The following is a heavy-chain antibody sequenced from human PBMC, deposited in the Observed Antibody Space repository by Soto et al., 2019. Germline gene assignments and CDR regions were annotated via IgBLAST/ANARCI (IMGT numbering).Heavy chain of an antibody. CDR1: GGSISSSSYY. CDR3: ARFFRAMAAAGIIYYYYGMDV. Sequence: PSETLSLTCTVSGGSISSSSYYWGWIRQPPGKGLEWIGCFFFSGSTYYNPSFKSRVTISVDTSKNQFSLKLSSVTAADTAVYYFARFFRAMAAAGIIYYYYGMDVWGQGTTVTVSS. J-gene: IGHJ6*02. CDR2: FFFSGST. D-gene: IGHD6-13*01. V-gene: IGHV4-39*01.